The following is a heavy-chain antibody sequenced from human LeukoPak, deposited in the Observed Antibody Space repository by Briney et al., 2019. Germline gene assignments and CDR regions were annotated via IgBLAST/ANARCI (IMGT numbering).Heavy chain of an antibody. D-gene: IGHD3-22*01. Sequence: ASAKVSCKASGYTFTSYAMNWVRQAPGQGLEWMGWINTNTGNPTYAQGFTGRFVFSLDTSVSTAYLQISSLKAEDTAVYYCARAYYYDSSGYYPSFDYWGQGTLVTVSS. CDR2: INTNTGNP. CDR1: GYTFTSYA. CDR3: ARAYYYDSSGYYPSFDY. J-gene: IGHJ4*02. V-gene: IGHV7-4-1*02.